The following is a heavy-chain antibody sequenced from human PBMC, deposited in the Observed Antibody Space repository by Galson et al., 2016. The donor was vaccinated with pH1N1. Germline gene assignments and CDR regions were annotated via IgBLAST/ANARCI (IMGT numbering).Heavy chain of an antibody. CDR3: ARGFRIAPTGTIFDS. CDR1: GDSINSHY. V-gene: IGHV4-59*11. J-gene: IGHJ4*02. D-gene: IGHD1-1*01. CDR2: IYYNGST. Sequence: LSLTCTVSGDSINSHYWGWIRQTPGKGLECIGYIYYNGSTTYNPSLKSQVSISLDTSNNHFSLKMTSVTVADTALYYCARGFRIAPTGTIFDSWGQGTLVTVSS.